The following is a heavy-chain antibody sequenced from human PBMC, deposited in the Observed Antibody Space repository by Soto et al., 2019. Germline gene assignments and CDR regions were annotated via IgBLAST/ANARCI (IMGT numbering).Heavy chain of an antibody. CDR3: ASNDYYDSSGYHDGMDV. V-gene: IGHV1-18*01. J-gene: IGHJ6*02. D-gene: IGHD3-22*01. Sequence: ASVKVSCKASGYTFTSYGISWVRQAPGQGLEWMGWISAYNGNTNYAQKLQGRVTITADESTSTAYMELSSLRSEDTAVYYCASNDYYDSSGYHDGMDVWGQGTTVTVSS. CDR1: GYTFTSYG. CDR2: ISAYNGNT.